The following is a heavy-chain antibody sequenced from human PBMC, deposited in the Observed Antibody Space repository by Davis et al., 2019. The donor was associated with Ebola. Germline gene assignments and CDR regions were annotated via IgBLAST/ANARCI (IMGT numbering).Heavy chain of an antibody. CDR1: GASITSRGYY. V-gene: IGHV4-31*03. J-gene: IGHJ4*02. CDR3: ARENWDDHFFDH. Sequence: PSETLSLTCSVSGASITSRGYYWTWIRQHPATGLEWIGYISYSGNPYYNPSLKSRVVVSLDTSQNQFSLKLSSVTAADKAVYYCARENWDDHFFDHWGQGTLVAVSS. D-gene: IGHD1-1*01. CDR2: ISYSGNP.